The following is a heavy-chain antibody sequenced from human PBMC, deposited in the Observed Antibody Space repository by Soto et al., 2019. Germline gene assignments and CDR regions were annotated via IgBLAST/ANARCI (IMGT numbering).Heavy chain of an antibody. CDR2: ISFNSGTI. J-gene: IGHJ3*02. D-gene: IGHD6-19*01. CDR1: GFTFDDYA. CDR3: AKDNDSSGWVRGAFDI. Sequence: DVQLVESGGGLVQPGRSLRLSCVASGFTFDDYAMHWVRQAPGKGLEWVSGISFNSGTIPYADSVKGRFTISRDNAKNSLYLQMNGLRAEDTALYYCAKDNDSSGWVRGAFDIWGQGTMVTVSS. V-gene: IGHV3-9*01.